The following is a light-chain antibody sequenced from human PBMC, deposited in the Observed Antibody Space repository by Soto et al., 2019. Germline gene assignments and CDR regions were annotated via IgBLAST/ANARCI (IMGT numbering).Light chain of an antibody. Sequence: EIVLTQSPATLSLSPGERATLSCRASQSVSSYLAWYQQKPGQAPRLLIYDASNRATGIPARFSGSGSGTDFTLTISRLEPEDFAVYYCQQRSNWPSTFGRGTKVEIK. CDR1: QSVSSY. V-gene: IGKV3-11*01. J-gene: IGKJ4*01. CDR2: DAS. CDR3: QQRSNWPST.